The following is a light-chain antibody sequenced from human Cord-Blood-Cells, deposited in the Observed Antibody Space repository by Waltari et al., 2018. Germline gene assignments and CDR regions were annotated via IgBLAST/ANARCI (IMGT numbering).Light chain of an antibody. V-gene: IGKV4-1*01. Sequence: DIVITQSPASLAVSLGERATINCKSSQSVLYSSNNKNYLAWYQQKPGQPPKRLIYWASTRDSGVPDRFSGSGSGTDFTLSISSLQAEDVAVYYCQQYFSTPYTFGQGTKLEIK. J-gene: IGKJ2*01. CDR3: QQYFSTPYT. CDR2: WAS. CDR1: QSVLYSSNNKNY.